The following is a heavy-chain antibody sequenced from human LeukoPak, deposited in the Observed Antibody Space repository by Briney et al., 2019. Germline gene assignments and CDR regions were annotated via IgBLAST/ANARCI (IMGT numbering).Heavy chain of an antibody. CDR3: ARASKDEDIIVVLAATPTRNWFDP. CDR1: GASFSGHY. CDR2: INHGGST. Sequence: SETLSLTCTVYGASFSGHYWSWIRQPPGKGLEWIGEINHGGSTNYNPSLKSRVTISVDTSKNQFSLKLSSVTAADTAVYFCARASKDEDIIVVLAATPTRNWFDPWGQGTLVTVSS. D-gene: IGHD2-15*01. J-gene: IGHJ5*02. V-gene: IGHV4-34*01.